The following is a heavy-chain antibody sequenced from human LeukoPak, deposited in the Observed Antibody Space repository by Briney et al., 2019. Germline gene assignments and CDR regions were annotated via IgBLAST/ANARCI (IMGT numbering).Heavy chain of an antibody. Sequence: GGSLRLSCAASGFTFSSYWMSWVRQAPGKGLEWVANIKQDGSEQYYVDSLQGRFTISRDNAKNSLYLQMNSLRVEDTAVYYCARGLSYCSNGICPFDYWGQGTLVTVSS. D-gene: IGHD2-8*01. CDR3: ARGLSYCSNGICPFDY. CDR2: IKQDGSEQ. CDR1: GFTFSSYW. V-gene: IGHV3-7*01. J-gene: IGHJ4*02.